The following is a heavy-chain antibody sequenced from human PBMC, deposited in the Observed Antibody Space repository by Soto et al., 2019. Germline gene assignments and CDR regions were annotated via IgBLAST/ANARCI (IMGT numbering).Heavy chain of an antibody. CDR2: FSGGGGGT. V-gene: IGHV3-23*01. CDR1: GFIISDYG. CDR3: VRWNGFGDR. D-gene: IGHD1-1*01. Sequence: EVQLLESGGGLVQPGGSLRLSCAVSGFIISDYGVTWVRQAPGKGLEWVSGFSGGGGGTFYADSVKGRFTISRDDPKNTAYLQMKSLGAEDTAVYYCVRWNGFGDRWGQGTLVTVSS. J-gene: IGHJ5*02.